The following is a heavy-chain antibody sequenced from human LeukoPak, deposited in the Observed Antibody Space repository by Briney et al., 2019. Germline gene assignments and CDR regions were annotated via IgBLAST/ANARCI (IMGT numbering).Heavy chain of an antibody. D-gene: IGHD2-2*01. J-gene: IGHJ3*02. CDR3: ARAEVPAAIKSGAFDI. Sequence: GGSLRLSCAASGFTFSSYGMHWVRQAPGKGLEWVAVIWDDGSNKHYADSVKGRFTISRDNSKKTLYLQMNSLRAEDTAVYYCARAEVPAAIKSGAFDIWAQGTMVTVS. CDR2: IWDDGSNK. CDR1: GFTFSSYG. V-gene: IGHV3-33*01.